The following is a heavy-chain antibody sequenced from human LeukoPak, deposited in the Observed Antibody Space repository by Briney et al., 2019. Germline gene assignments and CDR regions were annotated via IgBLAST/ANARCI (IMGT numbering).Heavy chain of an antibody. CDR3: ARHSSGRWDVDY. CDR2: IYYSGST. D-gene: IGHD3-22*01. V-gene: IGHV4-59*01. Sequence: SETLSLTCTVSGGSISSYYWSWIRQSPGKGLEWIGYIYYSGSTNYNPSLKSRVTISVDTSKNQFSLKPSSVTAADTAVYYCARHSSGRWDVDYWGQGTLVTVSS. CDR1: GGSISSYY. J-gene: IGHJ4*02.